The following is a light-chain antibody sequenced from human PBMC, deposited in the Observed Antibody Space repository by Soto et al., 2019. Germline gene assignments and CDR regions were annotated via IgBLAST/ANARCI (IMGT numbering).Light chain of an antibody. V-gene: IGKV3-20*01. J-gene: IGKJ3*01. CDR3: QQYGSSPRGFT. Sequence: EIVLTQSPGTLSLSPGERATLSCRASQSVSSSYLAWYQQKTGQAPRLLIYGASSRATGIPDRFSGSGSGTDFTLTISRLELEDFAVYYCQQYGSSPRGFTFGPGTKVDIK. CDR1: QSVSSSY. CDR2: GAS.